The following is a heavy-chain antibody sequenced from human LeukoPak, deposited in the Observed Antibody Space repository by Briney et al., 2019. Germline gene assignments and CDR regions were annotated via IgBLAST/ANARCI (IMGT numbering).Heavy chain of an antibody. J-gene: IGHJ4*02. CDR3: ARSREVVISDY. D-gene: IGHD3-22*01. CDR1: GGSISSGSYY. CDR2: IYTSGST. V-gene: IGHV4-61*02. Sequence: SETLSLTCTVSGGSISSGSYYWSWIRQPAGKGLEWIGRIYTSGSTNYNPSLKSRVTISVDTSKNQFSLKLSSVTAADTAVYYCARSREVVISDYWGQGTLVTVSS.